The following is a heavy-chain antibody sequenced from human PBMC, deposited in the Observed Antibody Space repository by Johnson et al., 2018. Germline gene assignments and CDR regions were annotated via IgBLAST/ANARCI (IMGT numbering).Heavy chain of an antibody. CDR2: INAGNGKT. V-gene: IGHV1-3*01. D-gene: IGHD6-19*01. J-gene: IGHJ6*03. CDR1: GYTFTSYA. CDR3: ARDGPGSGRAPYYYYRDV. Sequence: QVQLVQSGAEVKKPGASVKVSCKASGYTFTSYAMHWVRQAPGQRLEWMGWINAGNGKTKYSQKFQGRVTITRDRSAGTAYMELSSLRCEDTAVYYCARDGPGSGRAPYYYYRDVWAKGTTVTVSS.